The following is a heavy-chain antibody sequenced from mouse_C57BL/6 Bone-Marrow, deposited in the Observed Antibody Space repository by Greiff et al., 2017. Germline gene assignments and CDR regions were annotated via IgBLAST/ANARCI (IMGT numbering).Heavy chain of an antibody. CDR1: GFTFSSYA. J-gene: IGHJ2*01. CDR2: ISDGGSYT. Sequence: DVMLVESGGGLVKPGGSLKLSCAASGFTFSSYAMSWVRQTPEKRLEWVATISDGGSYTYYPDNVKGRFTISRDNAKNNLYLQMSHLKSEDTAMYYCARDGTTVNFDYWGQGTTLTVSS. D-gene: IGHD1-1*01. CDR3: ARDGTTVNFDY. V-gene: IGHV5-4*01.